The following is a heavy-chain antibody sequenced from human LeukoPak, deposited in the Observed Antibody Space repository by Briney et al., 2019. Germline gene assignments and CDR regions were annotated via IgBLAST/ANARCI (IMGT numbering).Heavy chain of an antibody. Sequence: PSETLSLTCTVSGGSISSYYWSWIRQPPGKGLEWIGYIYYSGSTNYNPSLKSRVTISVDTSKNQFSLKLSSVTAADTAVYYCARHVIDSPGSSWFNWGQGTLVTVSS. V-gene: IGHV4-59*08. CDR2: IYYSGST. D-gene: IGHD6-13*01. J-gene: IGHJ4*02. CDR1: GGSISSYY. CDR3: ARHVIDSPGSSWFN.